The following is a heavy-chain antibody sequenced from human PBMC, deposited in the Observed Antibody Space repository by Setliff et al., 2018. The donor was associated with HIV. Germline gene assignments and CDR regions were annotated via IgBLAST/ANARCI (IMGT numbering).Heavy chain of an antibody. V-gene: IGHV3-48*01. J-gene: IGHJ1*01. D-gene: IGHD3-22*01. CDR3: AKSTPMIADHRRVLQH. CDR2: IDYRTNIA. CDR1: GYSIKNDNW. Sequence: ETLSLTCAVSGYSIKNDNWWNWVRQTPGKGLEWVGDIDYRTNIASYADAVRGRFTISRDNADNSLFLQMNGLRAEDTAVYYCAKSTPMIADHRRVLQHWGQGTLVTVSS.